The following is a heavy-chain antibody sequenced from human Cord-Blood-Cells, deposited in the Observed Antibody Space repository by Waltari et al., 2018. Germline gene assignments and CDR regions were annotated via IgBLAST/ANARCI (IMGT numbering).Heavy chain of an antibody. CDR2: MSGSGGST. CDR1: GFTFRSYA. D-gene: IGHD2-2*03. Sequence: EVLLLEIGGGLVQPGGSLRLSCAASGFTFRSYATSWVRQAPGKGLEWVSAMSGSGGSTYYADSVKGRFTISRDNSKNTLYLQMNSLRAEDTAVYYCAPGYCSSTSCPYWGQGTLVTVSS. J-gene: IGHJ4*02. CDR3: APGYCSSTSCPY. V-gene: IGHV3-23*01.